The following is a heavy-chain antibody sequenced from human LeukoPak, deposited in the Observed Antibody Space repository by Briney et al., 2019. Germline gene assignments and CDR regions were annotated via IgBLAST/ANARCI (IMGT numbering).Heavy chain of an antibody. CDR3: ARDSHYCGGDCYNFDY. D-gene: IGHD2-21*02. V-gene: IGHV1-18*01. CDR2: ISAYNGNT. J-gene: IGHJ4*02. CDR1: GYTFTSYG. Sequence: ASLKVSCKASGYTFTSYGISWVRQAPGQGLEWIGWISAYNGNTNYAQKLQGRVTMTTDTSTSTAYMELRSLRSDDTAVYYCARDSHYCGGDCYNFDYWGQGTLVTVSS.